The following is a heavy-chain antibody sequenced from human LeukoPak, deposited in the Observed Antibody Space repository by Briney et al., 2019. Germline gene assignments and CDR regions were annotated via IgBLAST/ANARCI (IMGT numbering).Heavy chain of an antibody. CDR2: IIPIFGTA. D-gene: IGHD3-10*01. CDR1: GGTFSSYA. J-gene: IGHJ4*02. V-gene: IGHV1-69*13. CDR3: ARGLLWFGELGPPGY. Sequence: GASVKVSCKASGGTFSSYAISWVRQAPGQGLEWMGGIIPIFGTANYAQKFQGRVTITADESTSTAYMELSSLRSEDTAVYYCARGLLWFGELGPPGYWGQGTLVTVSS.